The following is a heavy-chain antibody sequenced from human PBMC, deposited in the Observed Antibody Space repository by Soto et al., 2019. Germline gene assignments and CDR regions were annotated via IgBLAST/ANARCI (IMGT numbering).Heavy chain of an antibody. CDR3: ARGSHSPGIAVAGYYY. CDR2: IIPIFGTA. Sequence: QVQLVQSGAEVKKPGSSVKVSCKASGVPFSSYAISWVRQAPGQGLEWRGGIIPIFGTANYAQKFQGRVTITADESTSTAYMELSSLTSEDTAMYYCARGSHSPGIAVAGYYYWGQGPLVSVSS. J-gene: IGHJ4*02. CDR1: GVPFSSYA. V-gene: IGHV1-69*01. D-gene: IGHD6-19*01.